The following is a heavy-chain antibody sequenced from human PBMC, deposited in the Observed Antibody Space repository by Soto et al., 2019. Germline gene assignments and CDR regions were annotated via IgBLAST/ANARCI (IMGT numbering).Heavy chain of an antibody. V-gene: IGHV4-34*01. CDR1: GGSFSGYY. CDR2: INHSGST. D-gene: IGHD2-2*02. J-gene: IGHJ4*02. CDR3: AIGDCSSTSGYMGALFDY. Sequence: SETLSLTCAVYGGSFSGYYWSWIRQPPGKGLEWIGEINHSGSTNYNPSLKSRVTISVDTSKNQFSLKLSSVTAADTAVYYCAIGDCSSTSGYMGALFDYWGQGTLVTVSS.